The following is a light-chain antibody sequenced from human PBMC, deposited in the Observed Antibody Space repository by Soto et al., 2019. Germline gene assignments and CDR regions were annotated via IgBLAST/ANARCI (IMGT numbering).Light chain of an antibody. J-gene: IGKJ1*01. Sequence: EIVRTQSQATLSVSPGEKAPLSSRASQSGSSNLPWYQQKPGQAPRLLIYGASTRATGIPARFSGSGSGTEFTLAISSLQSEDFAVYYCQQYNNWPPTFGQGTKVEIK. CDR1: QSGSSN. CDR2: GAS. CDR3: QQYNNWPPT. V-gene: IGKV3-15*01.